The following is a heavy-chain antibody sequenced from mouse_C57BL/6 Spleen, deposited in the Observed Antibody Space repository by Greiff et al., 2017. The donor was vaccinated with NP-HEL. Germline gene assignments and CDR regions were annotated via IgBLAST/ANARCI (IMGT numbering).Heavy chain of an antibody. D-gene: IGHD1-1*01. J-gene: IGHJ2*01. CDR3: ARDGDYGSLFDY. Sequence: EVKLMESGGGLVKPGGSLKLSCAASGFTFSSYAMSWVRQTPEKRLEWVATISDGGSYTYYPDNVKGRFTISRDNAKNNLYLQMSHLKSEDTAMYYCARDGDYGSLFDYWGQGTTLTVSS. CDR2: ISDGGSYT. V-gene: IGHV5-4*01. CDR1: GFTFSSYA.